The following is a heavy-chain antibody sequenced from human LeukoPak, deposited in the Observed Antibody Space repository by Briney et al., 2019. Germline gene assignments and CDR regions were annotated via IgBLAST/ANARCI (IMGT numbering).Heavy chain of an antibody. V-gene: IGHV1-2*02. Sequence: ASVKVSSVASRDSLTGTHMHWGRQAPGQGLGWMSWVKPNMGETNYAQKLQGTVTMSRDTSISTACMCIGAVRAEDTPLYYAASGVRNIAAKMIHYYMDVWGKGTTDPVSS. CDR3: ASGVRNIAAKMIHYYMDV. J-gene: IGHJ6*03. D-gene: IGHD6-13*01. CDR1: RDSLTGTH. CDR2: VKPNMGET.